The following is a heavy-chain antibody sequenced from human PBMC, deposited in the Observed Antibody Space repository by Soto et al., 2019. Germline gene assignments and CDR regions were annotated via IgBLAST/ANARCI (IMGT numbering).Heavy chain of an antibody. CDR1: GFTLSNYG. V-gene: IGHV3-23*01. Sequence: GGSLRLSCAASGFTLSNYGMSWVRQAPGKGLEWVSGISVSGGSTFYADSVRGRFTISRDNSKNTLYLQMNSLRAEDTALYYCAKSSGHRAVAANFDYWGQGTLVTVSS. CDR3: AKSSGHRAVAANFDY. D-gene: IGHD6-19*01. J-gene: IGHJ4*02. CDR2: ISVSGGST.